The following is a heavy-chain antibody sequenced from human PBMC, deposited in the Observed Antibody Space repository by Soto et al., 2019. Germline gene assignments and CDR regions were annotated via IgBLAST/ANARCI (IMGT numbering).Heavy chain of an antibody. CDR1: GFTFSSYG. CDR3: ARELYDLWSGYYLGFDY. Sequence: QVQLVECGGGVVQPGRSLRLSCAASGFTFSSYGMHWVRQAPGKGLEWVAVIWYDGSNKYYADSVKGRFTISRDNSKNTLYLQMNSLRAEDTAVYYCARELYDLWSGYYLGFDYWGQGTLVTVSS. CDR2: IWYDGSNK. D-gene: IGHD3-3*01. J-gene: IGHJ4*02. V-gene: IGHV3-33*01.